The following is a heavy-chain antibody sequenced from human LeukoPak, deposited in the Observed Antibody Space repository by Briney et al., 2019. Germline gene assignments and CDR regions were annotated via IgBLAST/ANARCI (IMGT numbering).Heavy chain of an antibody. D-gene: IGHD3-22*01. CDR2: IIPIFGTA. V-gene: IGHV1-69*01. Sequence: ASVTVSCKASGGTFSSYAISWVRQAPGQGLEWMGGIIPIFGTANYAQKFQGRVTITADESTSTAYMELSSLRSEDTAVYYCARDLLDYYDSSGYYAYYYYGMDVWGQGTTVTVSS. J-gene: IGHJ6*02. CDR3: ARDLLDYYDSSGYYAYYYYGMDV. CDR1: GGTFSSYA.